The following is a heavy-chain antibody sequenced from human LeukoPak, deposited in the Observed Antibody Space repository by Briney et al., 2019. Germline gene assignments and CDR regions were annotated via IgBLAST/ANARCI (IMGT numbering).Heavy chain of an antibody. D-gene: IGHD6-19*01. J-gene: IGHJ4*02. Sequence: GGSLRLSCALCGLTFNSHWMHWVRQATGKGLVWVSRINHDGSDTIYADSVKGRFTISRDNAKNTLYLQMNSLRAEDTAVYYCIRSNGWPDYWGQGTLVTVSS. CDR1: GLTFNSHW. V-gene: IGHV3-74*01. CDR2: INHDGSDT. CDR3: IRSNGWPDY.